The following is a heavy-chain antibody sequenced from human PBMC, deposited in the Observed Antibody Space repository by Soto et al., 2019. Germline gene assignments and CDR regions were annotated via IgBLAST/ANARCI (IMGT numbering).Heavy chain of an antibody. CDR2: IYYSGST. J-gene: IGHJ4*02. CDR3: ARGGYSSGPIAY. V-gene: IGHV4-31*03. D-gene: IGHD6-19*01. Sequence: SETLSLTCTVSGGSISSGGYYWSWIRQHPGKGLEWIGYIYYSGSTYYNPSLKSRVTISVDTSKNQFSLKLSSVTAADTAVYYCARGGYSSGPIAYWGQGTLVTVSS. CDR1: GGSISSGGYY.